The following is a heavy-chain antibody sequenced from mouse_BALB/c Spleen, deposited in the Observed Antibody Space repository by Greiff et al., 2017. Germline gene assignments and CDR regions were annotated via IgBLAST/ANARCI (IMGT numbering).Heavy chain of an antibody. V-gene: IGHV5-17*02. CDR1: GFTFSSFG. Sequence: EVKLMESGGGLVQPGGSRKLSCAASGFTFSSFGMHWVRQAPEKGLEWVAYISSGSSTIYYADTVKGRFTISRDNPKNTLFLQMTSLRSEDTAMYYCAYGSSYRDYAMDYWGQGTSVTVSS. CDR3: AYGSSYRDYAMDY. J-gene: IGHJ4*01. D-gene: IGHD1-1*01. CDR2: ISSGSSTI.